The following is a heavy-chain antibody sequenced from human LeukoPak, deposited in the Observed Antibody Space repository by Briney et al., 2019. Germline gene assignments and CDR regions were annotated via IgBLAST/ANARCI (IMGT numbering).Heavy chain of an antibody. V-gene: IGHV3-30-3*01. Sequence: GGSLRLSCAASGFTFSSYAMHWVRQAPGKGLEWVAVISYDGSNKYYADSVKGRFTISRDNSKDTLYLQMDSLRAEDTAVYYCARDLSAAFDFWGQGILVTVSS. D-gene: IGHD6-19*01. CDR2: ISYDGSNK. CDR1: GFTFSSYA. J-gene: IGHJ4*02. CDR3: ARDLSAAFDF.